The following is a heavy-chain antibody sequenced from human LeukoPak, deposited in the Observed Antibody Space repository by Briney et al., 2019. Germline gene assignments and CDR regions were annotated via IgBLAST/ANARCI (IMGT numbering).Heavy chain of an antibody. V-gene: IGHV1-69*13. J-gene: IGHJ5*02. Sequence: ASVKVSCKASGGTFSSYAISWVRQAPGQGLEWMGGIIPIFGTANYAQKFQGRVTITADESTSTAYMELSSLRSEDTVVYYCARDYRAACDPWGQGTLVTVSS. D-gene: IGHD6-25*01. CDR2: IIPIFGTA. CDR1: GGTFSSYA. CDR3: ARDYRAACDP.